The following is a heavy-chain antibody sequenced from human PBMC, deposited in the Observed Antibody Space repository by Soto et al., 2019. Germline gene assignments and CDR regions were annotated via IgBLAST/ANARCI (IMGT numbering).Heavy chain of an antibody. CDR1: GYTFTSYG. CDR2: ISTYNGDT. V-gene: IGHV1-18*01. D-gene: IGHD3-3*01. J-gene: IGHJ4*02. Sequence: ASVKVSCKASGYTFTSYGISWVRQAPGQGLEWMGWISTYNGDTNFAQNIQGRVTMTTDTSTSTAYMELRNLRSDDTAVYYCAIDHRSHYYFCSGYYFDYWGQGTLVTVSS. CDR3: AIDHRSHYYFCSGYYFDY.